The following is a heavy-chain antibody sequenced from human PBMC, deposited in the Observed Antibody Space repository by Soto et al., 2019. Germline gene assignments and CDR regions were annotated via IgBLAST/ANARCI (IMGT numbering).Heavy chain of an antibody. CDR3: ARHDSSGYYLDY. D-gene: IGHD3-22*01. CDR2: IDWDDDK. V-gene: IGHV2-70*04. J-gene: IGHJ4*02. CDR1: GFSLSTSAMR. Sequence: SGPTLVNPTHTPTLTCTFSGFSLSTSAMRVSLIRQPPGKALEWLARIDWDDDKFYSTSLRTRLTISKDTSKNQVVLTMTNMGPVDTATYYCARHDSSGYYLDYWGQGTLVTVSS.